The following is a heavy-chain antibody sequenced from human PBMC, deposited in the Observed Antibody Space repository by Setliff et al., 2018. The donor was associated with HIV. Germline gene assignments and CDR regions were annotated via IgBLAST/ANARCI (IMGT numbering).Heavy chain of an antibody. Sequence: ASETLSLTCSVSGGSVGSGSYYWSWIRQSPGKGLEWLGSIYYSGSTYYNPSLKSRVTISVDTSKNQFSLKLSSVTAADTAVYYCVRAAAGLDIWSQGIRVTVSS. J-gene: IGHJ4*02. CDR3: VRAAAGLDI. CDR2: IYYSGST. CDR1: GGSVGSGSYY. V-gene: IGHV4-39*07.